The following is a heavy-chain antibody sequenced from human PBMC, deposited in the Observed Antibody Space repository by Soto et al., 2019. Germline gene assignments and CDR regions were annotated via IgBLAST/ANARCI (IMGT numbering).Heavy chain of an antibody. Sequence: ISLTFTVSCGSISSGGYYWSWIRQHPGKGLEWIGYIYYSGSTYYNPSLKSRVTISVDTSKNQFSLKLSSVTAADTAVYYCARGRPIGYSFYGMDVWRQGSKVTV. V-gene: IGHV4-31*03. D-gene: IGHD2-15*01. CDR3: ARGRPIGYSFYGMDV. J-gene: IGHJ6*02. CDR2: IYYSGST. CDR1: CGSISSGGYY.